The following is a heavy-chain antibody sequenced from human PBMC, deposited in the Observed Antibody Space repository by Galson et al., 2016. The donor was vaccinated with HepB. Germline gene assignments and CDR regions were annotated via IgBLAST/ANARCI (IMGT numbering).Heavy chain of an antibody. D-gene: IGHD3-10*01. CDR3: ASRGVQGVIPRFDY. CDR2: GYGGGGGP. Sequence: SLRLSCAASGFTFSSYAMTWVRQAPGKGLEWVSAGYGGGGGPHYADSVKGRFTMSRDISRNALYLQMNSLRAEDTAVYYCASRGVQGVIPRFDYWGQGTLVTVSS. CDR1: GFTFSSYA. V-gene: IGHV3-23*01. J-gene: IGHJ4*02.